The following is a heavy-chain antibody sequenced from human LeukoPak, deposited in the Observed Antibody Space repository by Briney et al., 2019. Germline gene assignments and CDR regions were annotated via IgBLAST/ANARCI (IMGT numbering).Heavy chain of an antibody. J-gene: IGHJ6*03. Sequence: GSLRLSCAASGFTVSSNYMSWIRQPPGKGLEWIGEINHSGSTNYNPSLKSRVTISVDTSKNQFSLKLSSVTAANTAVYYCARRPGVIGYYYYYMDVWGKGTTVTISS. CDR1: GFTVSSNY. CDR3: ARRPGVIGYYYYYMDV. V-gene: IGHV4-34*01. D-gene: IGHD3-16*02. CDR2: INHSGST.